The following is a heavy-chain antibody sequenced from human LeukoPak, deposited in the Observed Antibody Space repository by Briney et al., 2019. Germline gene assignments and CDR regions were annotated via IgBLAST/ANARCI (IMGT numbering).Heavy chain of an antibody. CDR2: ISSSSSYI. D-gene: IGHD2-2*02. CDR3: ARDLVVVVPAAILYYGMDV. V-gene: IGHV3-21*01. J-gene: IGHJ6*02. CDR1: GFTFSSYS. Sequence: GGSLRLSCAASGFTFSSYSMNWVRQAPGKGLEWVSSISSSSSYIYYADSVKGRFTISRDNAKNSLYLQMNSLRAEDTAVYYCARDLVVVVPAAILYYGMDVWGQGTTVTVPS.